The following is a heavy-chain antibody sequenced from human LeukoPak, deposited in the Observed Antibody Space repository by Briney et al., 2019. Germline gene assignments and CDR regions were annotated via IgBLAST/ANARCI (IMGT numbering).Heavy chain of an antibody. V-gene: IGHV3-74*01. Sequence: GRSLRLSCAASGFTLSSYWMHWVRQAPGKGLVWVSRINNDGSSTSYADSVKGRFTISRDNAKNPLYLQMNSLRDEDTAVYYCAKGGTVLFDYWGQGTLVTVSS. CDR3: AKGGTVLFDY. J-gene: IGHJ4*02. CDR2: INNDGSST. CDR1: GFTLSSYW. D-gene: IGHD3-16*01.